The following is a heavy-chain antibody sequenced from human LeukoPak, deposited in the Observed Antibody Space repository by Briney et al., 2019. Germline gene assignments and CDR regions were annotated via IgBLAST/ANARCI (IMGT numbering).Heavy chain of an antibody. CDR2: ISSSSNTI. V-gene: IGHV3-48*01. J-gene: IGHJ4*02. Sequence: GGSLRLSCAASGFTFSNYNMNWVRQAPGKGLEWVSYISSSSNTIYYADSVKGRFTISRDNAKNSLYLQMNSLRAEDTAVYFCAREAVTFDYWGQGTLVTVSS. CDR3: AREAVTFDY. D-gene: IGHD6-19*01. CDR1: GFTFSNYN.